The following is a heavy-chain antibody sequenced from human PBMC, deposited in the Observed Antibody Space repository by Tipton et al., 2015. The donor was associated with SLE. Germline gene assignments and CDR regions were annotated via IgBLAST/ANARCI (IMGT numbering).Heavy chain of an antibody. V-gene: IGHV3-23*01. CDR2: ITSSAAST. Sequence: SLRLSCAASGYTFNSYAMHWVRQIPGKGLEWVSSITSSAASTDYADSVKGRFTISRDNSKNTLSLQMNSLRAEDTAVYYCAKGGHVVLTSFDMWGQGTMVTVSS. D-gene: IGHD3-10*01. CDR3: AKGGHVVLTSFDM. J-gene: IGHJ3*02. CDR1: GYTFNSYA.